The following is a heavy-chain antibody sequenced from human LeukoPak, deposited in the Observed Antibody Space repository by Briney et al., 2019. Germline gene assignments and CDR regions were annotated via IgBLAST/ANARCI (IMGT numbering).Heavy chain of an antibody. Sequence: RSETLSLTCTVSGGSISSYYWSWIRQPPGKGLEWIGYIYYSGSTNYNPSLKSRVTMSVDTSKNQFSLKLSSVTAADTAVYYCARDRGIADFDYWGQGTLVTVSS. D-gene: IGHD6-13*01. CDR3: ARDRGIADFDY. J-gene: IGHJ4*02. V-gene: IGHV4-59*12. CDR1: GGSISSYY. CDR2: IYYSGST.